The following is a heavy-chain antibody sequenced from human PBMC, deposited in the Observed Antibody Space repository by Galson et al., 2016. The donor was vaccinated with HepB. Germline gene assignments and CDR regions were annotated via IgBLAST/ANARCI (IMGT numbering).Heavy chain of an antibody. CDR2: INIGGDST. J-gene: IGHJ4*02. Sequence: SLRLSCAASGFTFRDFPMVWVRQAPGKGLEWVSSINIGGDSTYYADSVKGRFTISRDNSKNTVYLQMNSLRAEDTALYYCAKDSPYSSGWSTYWGQGTLVTVSS. CDR1: GFTFRDFP. D-gene: IGHD6-19*01. V-gene: IGHV3-23*01. CDR3: AKDSPYSSGWSTY.